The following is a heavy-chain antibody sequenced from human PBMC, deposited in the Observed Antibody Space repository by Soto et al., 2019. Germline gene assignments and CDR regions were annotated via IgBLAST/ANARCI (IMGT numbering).Heavy chain of an antibody. Sequence: KGLEWVAVISYDGSNKYYADSVKGRLTISRDNSKNTLYLQMNSLRAEDTAVYYCAKDRKLLVGARSWYYYYYGMDVWVQGTTVIVFS. J-gene: IGHJ6*01. V-gene: IGHV3-30*18. D-gene: IGHD1-26*01. CDR3: AKDRKLLVGARSWYYYYYGMDV. CDR2: ISYDGSNK.